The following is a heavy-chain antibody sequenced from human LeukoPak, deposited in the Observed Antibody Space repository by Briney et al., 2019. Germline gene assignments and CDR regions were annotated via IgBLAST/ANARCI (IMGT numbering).Heavy chain of an antibody. CDR3: ARRVDATRWFDP. V-gene: IGHV3-74*03. Sequence: GGSLRLSCAASGFTFSNYFMHWVRQAPGKGLVWVSRINSDGASTMYADSVKGRFTISRDNAKNMLYMQMNSLRDEDTAVYYCARRVDATRWFDPWGQGTLVTVSS. D-gene: IGHD2-15*01. CDR1: GFTFSNYF. CDR2: INSDGAST. J-gene: IGHJ5*02.